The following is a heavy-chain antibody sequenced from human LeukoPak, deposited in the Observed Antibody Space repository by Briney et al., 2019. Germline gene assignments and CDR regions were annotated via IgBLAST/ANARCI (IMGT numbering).Heavy chain of an antibody. J-gene: IGHJ6*03. D-gene: IGHD6-6*01. CDR3: AREATSSSSAAYYYYMDV. CDR1: GGSISSYY. V-gene: IGHV4-59*01. CDR2: IYYSGST. Sequence: SETLSLTCTVSGGSISSYYWSWIRQPPGKGLEWIGYIYYSGSTNYNPSLKSRVTIAVDTSKNQFSLKLSSVTAADTAMYYCAREATSSSSAAYYYYMDVWGKGTTVTVSS.